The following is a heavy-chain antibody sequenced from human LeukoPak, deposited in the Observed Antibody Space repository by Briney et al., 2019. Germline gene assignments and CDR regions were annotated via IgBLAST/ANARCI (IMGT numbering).Heavy chain of an antibody. CDR3: ARRMSTSEYFEY. V-gene: IGHV5-51*01. CDR1: GSSFTTYW. J-gene: IGHJ4*02. CDR2: IYPGDSDT. Sequence: GESLKISCKGYGSSFTTYWIGWVRQMPGKGLEWMGIIYPGDSDTRYSPSFQSHVTISADKSITTAYLQWSSLRASDTAIYYCARRMSTSEYFEYWGQGTLVSVSS. D-gene: IGHD1-14*01.